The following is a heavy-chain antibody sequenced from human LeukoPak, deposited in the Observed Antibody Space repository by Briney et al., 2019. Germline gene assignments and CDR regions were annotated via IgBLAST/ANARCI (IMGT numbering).Heavy chain of an antibody. J-gene: IGHJ6*02. CDR2: IWYDGSNK. V-gene: IGHV3-33*01. CDR3: ASPYYYDSSGYYPYYYYGMDV. CDR1: GFTFSSYG. Sequence: PGGSLRLSCAASGFTFSSYGMHWVRQAPGKGLEWVAVIWYDGSNKYYADSVKGRFTISRDNSKNTLYLQVNSLRAEDTAVYYCASPYYYDSSGYYPYYYYGMDVWGQGTTVTVSS. D-gene: IGHD3-22*01.